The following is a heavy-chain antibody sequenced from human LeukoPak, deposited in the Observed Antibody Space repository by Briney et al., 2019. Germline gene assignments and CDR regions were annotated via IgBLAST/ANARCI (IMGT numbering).Heavy chain of an antibody. CDR1: GGTISSYD. V-gene: IGHV4-59*01. D-gene: IGHD3-22*01. CDR3: ARDPYYDSSTYWYFDL. J-gene: IGHJ2*01. CDR2: IYYSGST. Sequence: SETLSLTCTASGGTISSYDWSWIRQPPGKGLEWIGYIYYSGSTNYNPYLKSRVTISVDTSKNQFSLKLSSVTAADTAVYYCARDPYYDSSTYWYFDLWGRGTLVSVSS.